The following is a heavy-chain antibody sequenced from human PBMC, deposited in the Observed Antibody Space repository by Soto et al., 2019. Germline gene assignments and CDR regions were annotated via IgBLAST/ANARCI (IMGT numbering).Heavy chain of an antibody. CDR3: ASRDPGTSVDY. J-gene: IGHJ4*02. CDR1: GGSFTSNNW. CDR2: IYRTGST. D-gene: IGHD1-7*01. Sequence: QVQLQESGPGLVKPSGTLSLTCAVSGGSFTSNNWWTWVRQPRGQGLEWIGEIYRTGSTNYNPSLKSRVTISLDKSENQFSLKVTSLTAADTAVYYCASRDPGTSVDYWGQGTLVTVSS. V-gene: IGHV4-4*02.